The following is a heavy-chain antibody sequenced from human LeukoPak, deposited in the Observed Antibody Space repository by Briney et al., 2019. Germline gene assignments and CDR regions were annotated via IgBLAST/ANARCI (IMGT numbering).Heavy chain of an antibody. V-gene: IGHV1-24*01. CDR1: GSTLSDLS. CDR2: SDPEDGET. Sequence: ASVKVSCKASGSTLSDLSIHWVRQAPGKGLEYVGGSDPEDGETFHAQNFQGRVTMIEDTSIDTAYMELSSLRSEDTAVYYCVTDRARLFWYFDLWGRGTLVTVSS. CDR3: VTDRARLFWYFDL. J-gene: IGHJ2*01. D-gene: IGHD2-21*02.